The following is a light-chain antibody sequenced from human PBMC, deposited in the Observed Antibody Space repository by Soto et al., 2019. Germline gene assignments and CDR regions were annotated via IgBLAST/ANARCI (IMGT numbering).Light chain of an antibody. CDR2: TNN. Sequence: QSVLTQPPSVSGTPGHKVSISCSGSTSNLGGNTVNWYQQLPGTAPKLLIYTNNQRPSGVPDRFSGSKSGTSASLVISGLRSEDEADFYCAAWDDSLNAVVFGGGTKVTVL. CDR3: AAWDDSLNAVV. J-gene: IGLJ2*01. V-gene: IGLV1-44*01. CDR1: TSNLGGNT.